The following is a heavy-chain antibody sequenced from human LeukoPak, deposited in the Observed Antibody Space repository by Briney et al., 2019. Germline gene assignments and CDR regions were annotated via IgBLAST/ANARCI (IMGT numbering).Heavy chain of an antibody. CDR3: ARALPNGYSNPLDY. CDR1: GFTFSSYW. J-gene: IGHJ4*02. V-gene: IGHV3-7*03. D-gene: IGHD4-11*01. CDR2: IKQDGGEK. Sequence: GGSLRLSCAASGFTFSSYWMIWVRQAPGKGLEWVANIKQDGGEKYYVDSVKGRFTISRDNVKTSVQLQMNSLRVEDTAVYYCARALPNGYSNPLDYWGQGTLVAVSS.